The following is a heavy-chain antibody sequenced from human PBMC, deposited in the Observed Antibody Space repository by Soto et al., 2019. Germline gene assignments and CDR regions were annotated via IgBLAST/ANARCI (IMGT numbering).Heavy chain of an antibody. CDR2: IYYSGST. Sequence: QVQLQESGPGLVKPSQTLSLTCTVSGGSISSGGYYWSWIRQHPGKGLEWIGNIYYSGSTYYNPSRKSRVTISVDTSKNPFSLKLSSVTAADTAVYYCARDRLFGELYYYYYGMDVWGQGTTVTVSS. D-gene: IGHD3-10*02. J-gene: IGHJ6*02. CDR3: ARDRLFGELYYYYYGMDV. V-gene: IGHV4-31*03. CDR1: GGSISSGGYY.